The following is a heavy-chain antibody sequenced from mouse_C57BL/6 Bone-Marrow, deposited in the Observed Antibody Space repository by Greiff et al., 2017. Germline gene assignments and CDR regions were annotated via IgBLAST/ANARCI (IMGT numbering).Heavy chain of an antibody. J-gene: IGHJ2*01. CDR2: IDPSDSYT. CDR3: AREGAQAPYYFDD. CDR1: GYTFTSYW. V-gene: IGHV1-69*01. D-gene: IGHD3-2*02. Sequence: VQLQQPGAELVMPGASVKLSCKASGYTFTSYWMHWVKPRPGQGLEWIGEIDPSDSYTNYNQKFKGKSTLTVDKSSSTAYMQLSSLTSEDSAVYYCAREGAQAPYYFDDWGKGTTLTVSS.